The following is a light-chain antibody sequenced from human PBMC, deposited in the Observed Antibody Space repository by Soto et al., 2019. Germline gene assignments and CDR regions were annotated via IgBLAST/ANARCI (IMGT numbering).Light chain of an antibody. V-gene: IGKV3-11*01. CDR2: DAS. CDR3: QQRSNWPPLT. Sequence: EIVLTQSPATLSLSPGERATLSCSASQSVSSYLAWYQQKPGQAPRLLIYDASNRATGIPARFSGSGSGTDVTLTISSLEPEDFAVYYCQQRSNWPPLTFGGGTKVEIK. CDR1: QSVSSY. J-gene: IGKJ4*01.